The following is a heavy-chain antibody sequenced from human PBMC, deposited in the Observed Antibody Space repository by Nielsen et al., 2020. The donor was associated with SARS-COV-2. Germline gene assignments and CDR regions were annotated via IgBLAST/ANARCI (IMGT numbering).Heavy chain of an antibody. V-gene: IGHV3-21*01. CDR2: ISSSSSYI. CDR1: GFTFSSYS. CDR3: ARGVSGANLDY. J-gene: IGHJ4*02. D-gene: IGHD6-25*01. Sequence: GESLKISCAASGFTFSSYSMNWVRQAPGKGLEWVSSISSSSSYIYYADSVKGRFTISRENAKNSLYLQMNSLRAGDTAVYYCARGVSGANLDYWGQGTLVTVSS.